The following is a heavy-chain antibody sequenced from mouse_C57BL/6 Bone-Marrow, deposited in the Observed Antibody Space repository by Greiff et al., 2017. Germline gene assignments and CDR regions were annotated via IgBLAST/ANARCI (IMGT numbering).Heavy chain of an antibody. Sequence: QVQLQQSGAELVRPGASVTLSCKASGYTFTDYEMHWVKQTPVHGLEWIGAIDPETGGTAYNQKFKGKAILTADKSSSTAYMELRSLTSEDSAVYYCTRRYSGELTWFAYWGQGTLVTVSA. D-gene: IGHD1-1*01. V-gene: IGHV1-15*01. CDR2: IDPETGGT. CDR3: TRRYSGELTWFAY. J-gene: IGHJ3*01. CDR1: GYTFTDYE.